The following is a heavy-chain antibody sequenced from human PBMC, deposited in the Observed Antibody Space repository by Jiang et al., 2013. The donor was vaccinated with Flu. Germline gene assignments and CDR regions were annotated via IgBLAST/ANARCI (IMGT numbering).Heavy chain of an antibody. CDR1: GYTFANHW. Sequence: GAEVKKPGESLKISCKASGYTFANHWIVWVRQTPGKGLEWIGAFYPTDSDNRYNPASQGQVTLSADKSITTAYLQWNSLQASDTGIYYCARRHYSGWYMIDPWGQGTLVTVSS. CDR2: FYPTDSDN. CDR3: ARRHYSGWYMIDP. V-gene: IGHV5-51*01. J-gene: IGHJ5*02. D-gene: IGHD6-19*01.